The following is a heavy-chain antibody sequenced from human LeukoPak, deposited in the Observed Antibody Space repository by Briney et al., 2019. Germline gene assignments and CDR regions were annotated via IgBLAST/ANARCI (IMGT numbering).Heavy chain of an antibody. D-gene: IGHD3-10*01. CDR2: ISWNSGSI. CDR3: AKDMVRDPERSYGMDV. Sequence: HPGGSLRLSCAASGFTFSSYSMNWVRQAPGKGLEWVSGISWNSGSIGYADSVKGRFTISRDNAKNSLYLQMNSLRAEDTALYYCAKDMVRDPERSYGMDVWGQGTTVTVSS. CDR1: GFTFSSYS. V-gene: IGHV3-9*01. J-gene: IGHJ6*01.